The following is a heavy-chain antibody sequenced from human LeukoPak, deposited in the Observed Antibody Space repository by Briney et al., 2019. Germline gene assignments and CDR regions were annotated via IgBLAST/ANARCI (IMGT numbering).Heavy chain of an antibody. CDR3: ARMGVGATYTFDY. CDR1: GFSLSTSGMR. CDR2: IDWDDDK. D-gene: IGHD1-26*01. Sequence: SGPALVKPTQTLTLTCTFSGFSLSTSGMRVSWIRQPPGKALEWLARIDWDDDKVYITSLKTRLTIFKDTSKNQVVLTMTNMDPVDTATYYCARMGVGATYTFDYWGQGTLVTVSS. J-gene: IGHJ4*02. V-gene: IGHV2-70*04.